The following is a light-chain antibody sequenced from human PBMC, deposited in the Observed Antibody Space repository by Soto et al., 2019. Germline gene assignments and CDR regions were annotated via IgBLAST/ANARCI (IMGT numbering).Light chain of an antibody. CDR3: KHYQNLFA. Sequence: EIVMTQSPATLSVSPGERATLSCRASQTVYSNVAWYQRRPGQAPRLLIYRASSRAIDIPARFSGSGSGTVFTQTISIMQSEDAAVYYCKHYQNLFAFGQGT. CDR2: RAS. J-gene: IGKJ1*01. V-gene: IGKV3-15*01. CDR1: QTVYSN.